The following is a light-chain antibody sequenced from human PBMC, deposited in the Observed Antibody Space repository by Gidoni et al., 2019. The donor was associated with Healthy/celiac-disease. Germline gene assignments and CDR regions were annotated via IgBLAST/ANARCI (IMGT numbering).Light chain of an antibody. V-gene: IGKV1-9*01. Sequence: IQLTQSPSFLSASVGDIVTITCRASQGISSHLAWYQPKPGKAPKLLIYAASTFQSWVPSRFSGSGSGTIFTLTISSLQPEDFATYYCQQRDTFGPGTKVDIK. CDR3: QQRDT. CDR2: AAS. CDR1: QGISSH. J-gene: IGKJ3*01.